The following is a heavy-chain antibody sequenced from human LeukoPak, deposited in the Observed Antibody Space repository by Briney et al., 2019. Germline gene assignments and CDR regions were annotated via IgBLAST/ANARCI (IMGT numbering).Heavy chain of an antibody. D-gene: IGHD6-13*01. CDR3: ARDLAEAAAGYYYYGMDV. CDR2: INPNSGGT. J-gene: IGHJ6*02. CDR1: GYTFTGYY. V-gene: IGHV1-2*02. Sequence: GASVKVSCKASGYTFTGYYMHWVRQAPGQGLEWKGWINPNSGGTNYAQKFQGRVTMTRDTSISTAYMELSRLRSDDTAVYYCARDLAEAAAGYYYYGMDVWGQGTTVTVSS.